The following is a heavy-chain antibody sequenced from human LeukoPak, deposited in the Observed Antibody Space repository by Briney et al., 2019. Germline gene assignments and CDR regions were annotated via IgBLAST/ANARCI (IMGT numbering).Heavy chain of an antibody. V-gene: IGHV1-18*01. J-gene: IGHJ4*02. CDR1: GYTFTSYG. Sequence: EASVPVSCMASGYTFTSYGISWVRQAPGQGLEWMGWISAYNGNTNYAQKLQGRVTMTTDTSTSTAYMELRSLRSDDTAVYYCARHPDSGYDGDWGQGTLVTVSS. CDR3: ARHPDSGYDGD. D-gene: IGHD5-12*01. CDR2: ISAYNGNT.